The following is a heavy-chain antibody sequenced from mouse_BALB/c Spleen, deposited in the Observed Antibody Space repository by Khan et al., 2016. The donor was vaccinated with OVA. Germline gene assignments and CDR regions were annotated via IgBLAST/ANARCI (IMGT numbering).Heavy chain of an antibody. CDR3: ARGNYYGYYFDY. Sequence: EVQLQESGPGLVKPSQSLSLTCTVTGYSITSGYAWNWIRQFPGNKLEWMGYISYSGVTSYTPSLKSRISITRETSKNQFFLQLTSVTTDDTATYYCARGNYYGYYFDYWGQGTTLTVSS. CDR2: ISYSGVT. V-gene: IGHV3-2*02. J-gene: IGHJ2*01. CDR1: GYSITSGYA. D-gene: IGHD1-1*01.